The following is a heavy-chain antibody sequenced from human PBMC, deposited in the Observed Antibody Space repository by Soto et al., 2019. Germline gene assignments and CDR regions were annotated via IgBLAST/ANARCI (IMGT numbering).Heavy chain of an antibody. CDR1: GFSFSSFG. Sequence: GGSLRLSCAASGFSFSSFGMHWVRQAPGKGLEWVAGLSFDGITKHYADSVKGRFTISRDNSKNTVYLQMNSLRPEDTSIYYCAKDGAWELLPAYGMDVWGPGTTVTVYS. J-gene: IGHJ6*01. D-gene: IGHD1-26*01. CDR3: AKDGAWELLPAYGMDV. V-gene: IGHV3-30*18. CDR2: LSFDGITK.